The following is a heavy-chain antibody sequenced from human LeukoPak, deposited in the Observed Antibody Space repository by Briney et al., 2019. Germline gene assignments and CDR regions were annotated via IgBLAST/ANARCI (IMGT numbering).Heavy chain of an antibody. D-gene: IGHD3-16*01. J-gene: IGHJ4*02. Sequence: GGSLRLSCAASGFTFSSYSMNWVRQAPGKGLEWVSSISSSSSYIYYADSVKGRFTISRDNAKNSLYLQMNSLRAEDTAVYYCARTNYDYVWGSSVLDNRKKNYFDYWGQGTLVTVSS. CDR2: ISSSSSYI. CDR1: GFTFSSYS. V-gene: IGHV3-21*01. CDR3: ARTNYDYVWGSSVLDNRKKNYFDY.